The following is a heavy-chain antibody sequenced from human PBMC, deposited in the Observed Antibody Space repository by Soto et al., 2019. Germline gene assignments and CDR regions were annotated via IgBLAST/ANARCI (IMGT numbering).Heavy chain of an antibody. CDR1: GFTFSSYG. V-gene: IGHV3-33*01. Sequence: QVQLVESGGGVVQPGRSLRLSCAASGFTFSSYGTHWVRQAPGKGLEWVAVIWYDGSNKYYADSVKGRFTISRDNSKNTLYLQMNSLRAEDTAVYYCVRDRDYGDYSIDYWGQGTLVTVSS. CDR3: VRDRDYGDYSIDY. D-gene: IGHD4-17*01. J-gene: IGHJ4*02. CDR2: IWYDGSNK.